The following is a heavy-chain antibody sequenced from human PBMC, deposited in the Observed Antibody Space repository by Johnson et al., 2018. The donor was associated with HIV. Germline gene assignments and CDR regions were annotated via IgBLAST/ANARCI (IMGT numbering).Heavy chain of an antibody. CDR3: ARDNGDKMFGVVIREGAVDI. Sequence: QVQLVESGGGVVQPGGSLRLSCVASGFTFTTYDFHWVRQAPGKGLEWVAFIRSNGRDQYYADSVKGLFTISRYNSKNTLYLQMNSLRAEDTAVYYCARDNGDKMFGVVIREGAVDIWGQGTMVTVSS. CDR2: IRSNGRDQ. D-gene: IGHD3-3*01. CDR1: GFTFTTYD. V-gene: IGHV3-30*02. J-gene: IGHJ3*02.